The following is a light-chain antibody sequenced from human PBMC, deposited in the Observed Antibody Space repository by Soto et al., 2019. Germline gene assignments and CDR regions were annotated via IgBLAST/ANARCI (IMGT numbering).Light chain of an antibody. V-gene: IGLV2-8*01. Sequence: QSVLTQPPSASGSPGQSVTISCTGSSSDVGGHNHVSWYQQHPGKAPKLMIYEVSKRPSGVPDRFSGSKSFNTASLTVSGLQAEDEADYYCSSYAGSMNLIFGGGTKLTVL. CDR2: EVS. J-gene: IGLJ2*01. CDR3: SSYAGSMNLI. CDR1: SSDVGGHNH.